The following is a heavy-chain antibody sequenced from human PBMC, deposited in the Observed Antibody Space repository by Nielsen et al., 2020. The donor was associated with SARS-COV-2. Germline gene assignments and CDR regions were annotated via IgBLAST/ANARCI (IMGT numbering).Heavy chain of an antibody. J-gene: IGHJ4*02. CDR1: GFTFSSYS. D-gene: IGHD4-11*01. CDR2: ISSSSSTI. Sequence: GESLKISCAASGFTFSSYSMNWVRQAPGKGLEWVSYISSSSSTIYYADSVKGRFTISRDNAKNSLYLQMNSLRDEDTAVYYCARDSGSNYVVWYFDYWGQGTLVTVSS. V-gene: IGHV3-48*02. CDR3: ARDSGSNYVVWYFDY.